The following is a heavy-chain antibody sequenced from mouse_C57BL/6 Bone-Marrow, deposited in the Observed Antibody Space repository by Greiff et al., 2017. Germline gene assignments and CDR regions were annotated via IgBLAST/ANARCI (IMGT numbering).Heavy chain of an antibody. CDR2: ISYSGST. CDR3: ARGEDGYYWYFDV. CDR1: GYSITSGYD. D-gene: IGHD2-3*01. Sequence: EVQLQASGPGMVKPSQSLSLTCTVTGYSITSGYDWHWIRHFPGNKLEWMGYISYSGSTNYNPSLKSRISITHDTSKNHFFLKLNSVTTEDTATYYCARGEDGYYWYFDVWGTGTTVTVSS. V-gene: IGHV3-1*01. J-gene: IGHJ1*03.